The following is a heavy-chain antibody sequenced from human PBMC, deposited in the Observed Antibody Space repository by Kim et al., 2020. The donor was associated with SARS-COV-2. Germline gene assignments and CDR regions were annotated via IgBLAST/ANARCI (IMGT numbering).Heavy chain of an antibody. V-gene: IGHV3-23*01. CDR3: AKDPYGSPYSDFDY. D-gene: IGHD3-10*01. J-gene: IGHJ4*02. Sequence: ADSVKGRFTISRDNSKNTLYLQMNRLRAEDTAVYYCAKDPYGSPYSDFDYWGQGNLVTVSS.